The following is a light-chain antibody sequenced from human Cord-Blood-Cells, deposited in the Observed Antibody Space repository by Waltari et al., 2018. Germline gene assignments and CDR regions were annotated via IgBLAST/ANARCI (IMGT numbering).Light chain of an antibody. J-gene: IGKJ1*01. CDR3: QQSYSTPWT. Sequence: DIQMTQSPSSLSASVGDRVTITCRASQSISSYLNWYQQKPGKAPKLLIYAASSLQSGVPSRFSGSRSGTDFTLTISSLQPGDFATYYCQQSYSTPWTFGQGTKVEIK. V-gene: IGKV1-39*01. CDR1: QSISSY. CDR2: AAS.